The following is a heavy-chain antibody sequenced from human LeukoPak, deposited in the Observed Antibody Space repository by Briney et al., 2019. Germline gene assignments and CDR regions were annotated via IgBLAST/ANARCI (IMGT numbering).Heavy chain of an antibody. CDR2: IYYSGST. V-gene: IGHV4-30-4*01. D-gene: IGHD1-26*01. J-gene: IGHJ3*02. Sequence: KASQTLSLTCTVSGGSISSESSGDYYWSWIRQPPGKGLEWIGYIYYSGSTYYNPSLKSRLTISVDTSKNQFSLKLSSVTAADTAVYYCARDIGSYLLDIWGQGTMVTVSS. CDR1: GGSISSESSGDYY. CDR3: ARDIGSYLLDI.